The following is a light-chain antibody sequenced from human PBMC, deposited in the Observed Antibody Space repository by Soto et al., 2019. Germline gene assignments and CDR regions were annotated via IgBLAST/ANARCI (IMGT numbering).Light chain of an antibody. CDR3: QQYRSWPRT. CDR1: QSVDIS. CDR2: GAS. V-gene: IGKV3-15*01. Sequence: EIMLTQSPATLSVSPGEGVILSCRASQSVDISLAWYQQKPGQAPRLLIYGASTRATDMPGTFSGRGSGTEFTLTITSLRPEDFGVYYCQQYRSWPRTFGQGTKVDIK. J-gene: IGKJ1*01.